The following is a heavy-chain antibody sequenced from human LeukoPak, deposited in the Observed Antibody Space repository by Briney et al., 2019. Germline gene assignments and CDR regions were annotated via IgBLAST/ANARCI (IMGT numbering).Heavy chain of an antibody. V-gene: IGHV1-2*02. J-gene: IGHJ4*02. Sequence: GASVKVSCKASGYTFTGYYMHWVRQAPGQGLEWMGWINPNSGGTNYAQKFQGRVTMSRDTSISTAYMELSRLRSDDTAVYYCARAFLGHRHLDYWGQGTLVTVSS. D-gene: IGHD3-3*01. CDR1: GYTFTGYY. CDR2: INPNSGGT. CDR3: ARAFLGHRHLDY.